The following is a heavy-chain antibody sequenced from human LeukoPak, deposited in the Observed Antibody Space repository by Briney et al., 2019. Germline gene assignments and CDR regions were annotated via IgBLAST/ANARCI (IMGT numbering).Heavy chain of an antibody. CDR1: GGSFSGYY. V-gene: IGHV4-34*01. Sequence: PSETLSLTCAVYGGSFSGYYWSWIRQPPGKGLEWIGEINHSGSTNYNPPLKSRVTISVDTSKNQFSLKLSSVTAADTAVYYCARCRCDYRSYYYYYMDVWGKGTTVTVSS. CDR3: ARCRCDYRSYYYYYMDV. D-gene: IGHD4-11*01. CDR2: INHSGST. J-gene: IGHJ6*03.